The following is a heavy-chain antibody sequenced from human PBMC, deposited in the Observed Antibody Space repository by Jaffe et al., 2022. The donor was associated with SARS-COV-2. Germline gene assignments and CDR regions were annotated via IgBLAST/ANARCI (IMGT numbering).Heavy chain of an antibody. Sequence: QVQLVESGGGVVQPGRSLRLSCAASGFTFSSYAMHWVRQAPGKGLEWVAVISYDGSNKYYADSVKGRFTISRDNSKNTLYLQMNSLRAEDTAVYYCASEAARVVVTADYWGQGTLVTVSS. CDR3: ASEAARVVVTADY. J-gene: IGHJ4*02. CDR2: ISYDGSNK. CDR1: GFTFSSYA. V-gene: IGHV3-30-3*01. D-gene: IGHD2-21*02.